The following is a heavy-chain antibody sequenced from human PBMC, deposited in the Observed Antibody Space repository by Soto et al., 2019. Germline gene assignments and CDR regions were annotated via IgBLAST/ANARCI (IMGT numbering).Heavy chain of an antibody. CDR1: GGTFSSSA. CDR3: ARDKGRQQLGGNYYYITDI. D-gene: IGHD3-3*02. CDR2: IIPIFPTP. J-gene: IGHJ6*02. Sequence: QVQLVQSGAEVKKPGSSVKVSCKASGGTFSSSAFSWVRQAPGQGLEWMGGIIPIFPTPDYGQRFQGRVTITADESAGTVYMELRGLRSADTAVYFCARDKGRQQLGGNYYYITDIWGQGTTVTVSS. V-gene: IGHV1-69*12.